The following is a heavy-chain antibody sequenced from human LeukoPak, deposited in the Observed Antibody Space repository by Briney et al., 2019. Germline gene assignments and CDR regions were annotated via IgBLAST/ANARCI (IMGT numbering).Heavy chain of an antibody. V-gene: IGHV3-48*03. CDR3: ARNLGLDI. Sequence: GGSLRLSCAASGFTFSGYEMNWVRQAPGKGLGWVSYMSRSGNTIYYADSVKGRFTVSRDNAKNSLFLQMNNLRAEDTALYYCARNLGLDIWGQGTMVTVSS. J-gene: IGHJ3*02. CDR2: MSRSGNTI. CDR1: GFTFSGYE.